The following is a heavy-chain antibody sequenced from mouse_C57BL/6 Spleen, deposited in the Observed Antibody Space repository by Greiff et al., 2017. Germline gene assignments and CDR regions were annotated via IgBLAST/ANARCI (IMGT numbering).Heavy chain of an antibody. V-gene: IGHV1-59*01. CDR3: ARPLYYYGSSSYFDY. CDR1: GYTFTSYW. D-gene: IGHD1-1*01. J-gene: IGHJ2*01. CDR2: IDPSDSYT. Sequence: QVQLQQPGAELVRPGTSVKLSCKASGYTFTSYWMHWVKQRPGQGLAWIGVIDPSDSYTNYNQKFKGKATLTVDTSSSTAYMQLSSLTSEDSAVYYCARPLYYYGSSSYFDYWGQGTTLTVSS.